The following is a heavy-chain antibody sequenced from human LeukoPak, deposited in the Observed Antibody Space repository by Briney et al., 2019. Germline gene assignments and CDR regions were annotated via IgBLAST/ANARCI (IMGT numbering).Heavy chain of an antibody. J-gene: IGHJ6*03. V-gene: IGHV3-48*01. CDR3: ATAVYYYYYMDI. CDR1: GFTFTSYS. Sequence: PGGSLRLSCAASGFTFTSYSMNWVRQAPGKGLEWVSFINFRGDTMYYADSVKGRFTVSRDNVNNSLYLQMNSLRAEDTAVYYCATAVYYYYYMDIWGKGTTVTVSS. CDR2: INFRGDTM.